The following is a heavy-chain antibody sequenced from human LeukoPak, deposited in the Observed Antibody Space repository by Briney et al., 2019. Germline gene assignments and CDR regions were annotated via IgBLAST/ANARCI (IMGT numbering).Heavy chain of an antibody. V-gene: IGHV4-59*08. Sequence: PSETLSLTCTVSGGSISSYYWSWIRQPPGKGLEWIGYIYYSGSTNYNPSLKSRVTISVDTSKNQFSLKLSSVTAADTAVYYCARSDTWSGYLSFDYWGQGTLVTVSS. D-gene: IGHD3-3*01. J-gene: IGHJ4*02. CDR2: IYYSGST. CDR1: GGSISSYY. CDR3: ARSDTWSGYLSFDY.